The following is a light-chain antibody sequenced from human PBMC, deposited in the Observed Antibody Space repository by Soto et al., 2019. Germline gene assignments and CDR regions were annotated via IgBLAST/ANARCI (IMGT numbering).Light chain of an antibody. CDR1: SGYSTYK. CDR3: GADHGSGNNFVVV. CDR2: VGIGGIVE. Sequence: QLVLTQPPSASASLGASVTLTCTLSSGYSTYKVNWYQQRPGKGPRFVMRVGIGGIVESKGDGIPDRFSVLGSGLNRYLTIKNIQEEDESDYHCGADHGSGNNFVVVFGGGTQLTVL. V-gene: IGLV9-49*01. J-gene: IGLJ2*01.